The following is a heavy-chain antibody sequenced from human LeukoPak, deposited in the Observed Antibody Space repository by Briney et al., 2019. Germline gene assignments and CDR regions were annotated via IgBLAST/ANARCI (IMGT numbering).Heavy chain of an antibody. V-gene: IGHV3-30*19. CDR1: GFTFSSYG. D-gene: IGHD3-3*01. CDR3: ARVQLRFLEWFYFDY. J-gene: IGHJ4*02. CDR2: IWYDGSNK. Sequence: PGGSLRLSCAASGFTFSSYGMHWVRQAPGKGLEWVAVIWYDGSNKYYADSVKGRFTISRDNSKNTLYLQMNSLRAEDTAVYYCARVQLRFLEWFYFDYWGQGTLVTVSS.